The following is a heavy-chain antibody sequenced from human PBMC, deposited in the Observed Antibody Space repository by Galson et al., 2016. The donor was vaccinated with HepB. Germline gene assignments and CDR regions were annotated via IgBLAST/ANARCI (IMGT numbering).Heavy chain of an antibody. J-gene: IGHJ4*02. CDR2: ISYDGGST. CDR1: GFTFSGSS. Sequence: SLRLSCAASGFTFSGSSMRWVRQAPGKGLEWVSSISYDGGSTYYADSVKGRFTISRDNSQITLYLHMNSLRAEDTAVYYCANFWPRTHYFDYWGQGTRVTVSS. V-gene: IGHV3-23*01. D-gene: IGHD3-3*01. CDR3: ANFWPRTHYFDY.